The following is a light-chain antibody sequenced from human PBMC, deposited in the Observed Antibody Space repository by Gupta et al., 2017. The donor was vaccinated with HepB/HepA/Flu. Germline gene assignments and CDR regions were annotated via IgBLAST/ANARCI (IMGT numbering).Light chain of an antibody. J-gene: IGLJ2*01. Sequence: QSPPTHTRSVSGSPGQSVTISCSGTRSDVDVYGYNYVSWEQQYSGEVPKLIIYDVNKRPSGVPDRFSGSKSGDTASLTISGLQTEDEDYYYCSSYAGHYTSIFGEGTKVAVL. CDR3: SSYAGHYTSI. V-gene: IGLV2-11*01. CDR1: RSDVDVYGYNY. CDR2: DVN.